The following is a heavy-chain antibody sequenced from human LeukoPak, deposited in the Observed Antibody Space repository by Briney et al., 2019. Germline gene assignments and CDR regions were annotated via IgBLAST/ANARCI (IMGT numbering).Heavy chain of an antibody. V-gene: IGHV3-23*01. CDR3: ARLYCSSSTCSFFDY. J-gene: IGHJ4*02. CDR2: ISGSGGSS. CDR1: GFTFSSCA. D-gene: IGHD2-2*01. Sequence: GGSLRLSCAASGFTFSSCAMSWVRQAPEKGLEWVSAISGSGGSSYYADSVKGRFTISRDNSENTLYLQMDTLRAEDTAVYFCARLYCSSSTCSFFDYWGQGTLVTVSS.